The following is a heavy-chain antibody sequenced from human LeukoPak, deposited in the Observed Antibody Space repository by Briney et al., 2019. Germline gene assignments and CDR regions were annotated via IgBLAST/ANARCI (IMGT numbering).Heavy chain of an antibody. V-gene: IGHV4-61*01. Sequence: PSETLSLTCTVSGYSISSSYYWSWIRQPPGKGLEWIGYIYYSGSTNYNPSLKSRVTISVDTSKNQFSLKLRSVTAADTAVYYCARPASDKWAIDYWGQGTLVTVYS. J-gene: IGHJ4*02. CDR1: GYSISSSYY. CDR3: ARPASDKWAIDY. CDR2: IYYSGST. D-gene: IGHD1-26*01.